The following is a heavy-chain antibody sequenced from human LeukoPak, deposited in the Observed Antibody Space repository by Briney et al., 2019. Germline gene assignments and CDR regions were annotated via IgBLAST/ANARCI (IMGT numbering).Heavy chain of an antibody. CDR1: GFTFSSYA. CDR2: ISYDGSNK. D-gene: IGHD6-19*01. V-gene: IGHV3-30*04. J-gene: IGHJ4*02. Sequence: SGGSLRLSCAASGFTFSSYAMHWVRQAPGKGLEWVAVISYDGSNKYYADSVKGRFTISRDNSKNTLYLQINSLRAEDTAVYFCAKGSAVADIYFDYWGQGTLVTVSS. CDR3: AKGSAVADIYFDY.